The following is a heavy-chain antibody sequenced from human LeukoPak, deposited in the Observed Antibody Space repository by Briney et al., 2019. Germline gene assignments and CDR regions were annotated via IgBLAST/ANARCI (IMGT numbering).Heavy chain of an antibody. CDR3: ARDHAPYCSSTSCYEDYYYDYMDV. Sequence: ASVKVSCKASGYTFTSYGISWVRQAPGQGLEWMGWISAYNGNTNYAQKLQGRVTMTTDTSTSTAYMELRSLRSDDTAVYYCARDHAPYCSSTSCYEDYYYDYMDVWGKGTTVTVSS. D-gene: IGHD2-2*01. J-gene: IGHJ6*03. V-gene: IGHV1-18*01. CDR2: ISAYNGNT. CDR1: GYTFTSYG.